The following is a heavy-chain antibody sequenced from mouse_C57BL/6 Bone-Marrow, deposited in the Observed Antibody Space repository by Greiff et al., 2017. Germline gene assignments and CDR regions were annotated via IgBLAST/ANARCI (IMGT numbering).Heavy chain of an antibody. CDR1: GYAFTNYL. J-gene: IGHJ3*01. D-gene: IGHD4-1*01. V-gene: IGHV1-54*01. CDR2: INPGSGGT. CDR3: ARSKSWDSWFAY. Sequence: QVQLQQSGAELVRPGTSVKVSCKASGYAFTNYLIEWVKQRPGQGLEWIGVINPGSGGTNYNEKFKGKATLTADKSSSTAYMQLSSLTSEDAAVYFCARSKSWDSWFAYWGRGTVVTVTA.